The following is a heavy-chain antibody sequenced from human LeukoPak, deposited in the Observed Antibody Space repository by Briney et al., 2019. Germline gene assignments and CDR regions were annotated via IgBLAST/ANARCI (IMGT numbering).Heavy chain of an antibody. CDR1: GFDLTTYA. D-gene: IGHD3-3*01. V-gene: IGHV3-7*01. J-gene: IGHJ3*02. CDR2: IKQDGSEK. Sequence: GGSLRLSCAASGFDLTTYAMTWVRQAPAKGLEWVANIKQDGSEKYYVGSVMGRFTISRDNAKNSLFLQMNSLRAEDTAVYYCARPHSISGDDAFDIWGHGTMVSVSS. CDR3: ARPHSISGDDAFDI.